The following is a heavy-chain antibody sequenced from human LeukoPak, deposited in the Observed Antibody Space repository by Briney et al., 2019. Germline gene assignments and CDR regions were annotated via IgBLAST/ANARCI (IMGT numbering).Heavy chain of an antibody. Sequence: GGSLRLSCAASGFTFSNYAMSWVRQAPGKGLEGVSSMSGSGGSTYYADSVKGRFTISRDNSKNTLYLQMNNLRAEDTALYYCAKNQGQWLVPVDYWGQGTLVTVSS. V-gene: IGHV3-23*01. J-gene: IGHJ4*02. D-gene: IGHD6-19*01. CDR1: GFTFSNYA. CDR3: AKNQGQWLVPVDY. CDR2: MSGSGGST.